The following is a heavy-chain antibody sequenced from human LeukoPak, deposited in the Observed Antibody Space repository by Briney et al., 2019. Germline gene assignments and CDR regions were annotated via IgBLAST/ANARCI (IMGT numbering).Heavy chain of an antibody. CDR2: IIPILGIA. CDR3: ARDYRSGRSNWFDP. D-gene: IGHD6-19*01. Sequence: GASVKVSCKASGCTFSSYTISWVRQAPGQGLEWMGRIIPILGIANYAQKFQGRVTITADKSTSTAYMELSSLRSEDTAVYYCARDYRSGRSNWFDPWGQGTLVTVSS. J-gene: IGHJ5*02. V-gene: IGHV1-69*04. CDR1: GCTFSSYT.